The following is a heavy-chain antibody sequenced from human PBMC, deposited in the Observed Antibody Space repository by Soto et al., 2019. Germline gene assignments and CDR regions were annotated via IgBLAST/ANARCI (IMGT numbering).Heavy chain of an antibody. Sequence: EVQLLESGGGLVQPGGSLRLSCTASGFTFSRHAMTWVRQAPGKGLEWVSGLSDSGGSIYYADSVKGRFTISRDNSMNPLFLPMNPLRSVDMAVYCCAKVSSSWYAGFFDLWGQGTLVTVSS. V-gene: IGHV3-23*01. D-gene: IGHD6-13*01. CDR3: AKVSSSWYAGFFDL. CDR1: GFTFSRHA. CDR2: LSDSGGSI. J-gene: IGHJ4*02.